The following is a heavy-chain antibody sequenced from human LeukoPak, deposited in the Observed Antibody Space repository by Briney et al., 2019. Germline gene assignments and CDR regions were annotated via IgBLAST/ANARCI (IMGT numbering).Heavy chain of an antibody. V-gene: IGHV3-30*02. D-gene: IGHD3-3*01. Sequence: GGSLRLSCAASGFTFSSYAMHWVRQAPGKGLEWVAFIRYDGSNKYYADSVKGRFTISRDNSKNTLYLQMNSLRAEDTAVYYCAKSYYDFWSGYYQTFDYWGQGTLVTVSS. CDR3: AKSYYDFWSGYYQTFDY. CDR1: GFTFSSYA. J-gene: IGHJ4*02. CDR2: IRYDGSNK.